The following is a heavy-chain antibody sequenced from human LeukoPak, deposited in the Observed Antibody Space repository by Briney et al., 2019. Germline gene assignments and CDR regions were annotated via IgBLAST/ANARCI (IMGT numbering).Heavy chain of an antibody. CDR1: GFTFSSYA. CDR2: ISYDGSNK. Sequence: TGGSLRLSCAASGFTFSSYAMHWVRQAPGKGLEWVAVISYDGSNKYYADSVKGRFTISRDNSKNTLYLQMNSLRAEDTAVYYCARGRYYDSSTYSEYSGMDVWGQGTTVTVSS. V-gene: IGHV3-30-3*01. J-gene: IGHJ6*02. CDR3: ARGRYYDSSTYSEYSGMDV. D-gene: IGHD3-22*01.